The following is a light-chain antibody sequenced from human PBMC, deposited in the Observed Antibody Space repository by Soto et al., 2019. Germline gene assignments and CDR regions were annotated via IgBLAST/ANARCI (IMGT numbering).Light chain of an antibody. Sequence: IQLTQSPSSLSASVGYRVTITCLAIQGISSALVWYQQKPGKAPNLLIYDASTLESGVPSRFSGNGYGTDFTLTISSLQPEDFATYYCQQFTNYPLTFGGGTKVDIK. CDR2: DAS. CDR1: QGISSA. CDR3: QQFTNYPLT. V-gene: IGKV1D-13*01. J-gene: IGKJ4*01.